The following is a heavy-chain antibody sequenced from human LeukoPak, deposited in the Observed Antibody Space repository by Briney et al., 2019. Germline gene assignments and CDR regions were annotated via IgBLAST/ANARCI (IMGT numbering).Heavy chain of an antibody. Sequence: GGSLRLSCAASGFTFSSYWLSWVREAPGKGLEGVANIKQDGSEKYYVDSVKGRFTISRDNAKNSLYLQMNSLRAEDTAVYYCTRAARGSSWYFGYWGQGTLVTVSS. D-gene: IGHD6-13*01. CDR1: GFTFSSYW. J-gene: IGHJ4*02. CDR3: TRAARGSSWYFGY. V-gene: IGHV3-7*01. CDR2: IKQDGSEK.